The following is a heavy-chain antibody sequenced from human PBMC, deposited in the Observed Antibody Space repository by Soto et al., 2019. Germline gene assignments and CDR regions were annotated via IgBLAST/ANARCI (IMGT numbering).Heavy chain of an antibody. J-gene: IGHJ5*02. D-gene: IGHD3-10*01. CDR2: IYHSGST. Sequence: QVQLQESGPGLVKPSVTLSLTCAVSGGSISSSNWWSWVRQPPGKGLEWIGEIYHSGSTNYNPSLKRRVTISVDKSQNQFSLKLSSVTAADTAVYYCERDYMVRGVMRWFDPWGQGTLVTVSS. CDR1: GGSISSSNW. V-gene: IGHV4-4*02. CDR3: ERDYMVRGVMRWFDP.